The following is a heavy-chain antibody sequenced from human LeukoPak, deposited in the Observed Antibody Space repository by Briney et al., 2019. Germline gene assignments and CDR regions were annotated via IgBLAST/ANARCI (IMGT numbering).Heavy chain of an antibody. CDR2: ISGSGGST. Sequence: GGTLRLSCAGSGFTFSSYAMSWVRQAPGKGLEWVSAISGSGGSTYYADSVKGRFTISRDNSKNTLYLQMNSLRAEDTAVYYCAKEMRYFDWFPTLYFDLWGRGTLVTVSS. CDR3: AKEMRYFDWFPTLYFDL. V-gene: IGHV3-23*01. D-gene: IGHD3-9*01. CDR1: GFTFSSYA. J-gene: IGHJ2*01.